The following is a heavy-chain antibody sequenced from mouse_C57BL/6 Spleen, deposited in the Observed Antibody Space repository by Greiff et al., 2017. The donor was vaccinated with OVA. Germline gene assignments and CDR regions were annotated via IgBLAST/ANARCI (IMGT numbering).Heavy chain of an antibody. CDR1: GYTFTSYW. V-gene: IGHV1-55*01. CDR2: ISPGSGST. D-gene: IGHD3-2*02. Sequence: QVQLQQPGAELVKPGASVKMSCKASGYTFTSYWITWVKQRPGQGLEWIGDISPGSGSTNYNETFKSKATLTVDTSSSTAYMQLSSLTSEDSAVYYCARQLRSVFAYWGQGTLVTVSA. CDR3: ARQLRSVFAY. J-gene: IGHJ3*01.